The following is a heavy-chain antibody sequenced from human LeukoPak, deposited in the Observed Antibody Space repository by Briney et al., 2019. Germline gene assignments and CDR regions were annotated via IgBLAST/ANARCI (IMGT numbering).Heavy chain of an antibody. D-gene: IGHD7-27*01. V-gene: IGHV1-2*02. Sequence: ASVKVSCKASGYTFTGNYMHRVRQAPAQGLEWMGWINPNSGGTNYAQKFQGRGTMTRDTSISTAYMELSRLRSDDTAVYHCARGPGAHGYFDYWGQGTLVTVSS. CDR2: INPNSGGT. CDR3: ARGPGAHGYFDY. J-gene: IGHJ4*02. CDR1: GYTFTGNY.